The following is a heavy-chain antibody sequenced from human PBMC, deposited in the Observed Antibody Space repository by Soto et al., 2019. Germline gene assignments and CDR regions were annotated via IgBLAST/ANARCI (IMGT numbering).Heavy chain of an antibody. CDR1: GGSISSYY. Sequence: SETLSLTCTVSGGSISSYYWSWIRQPPGKGLEWIGYIYYSGSTNYNPSLKSRVTISVDTSKNQFSLKLSSVTAADTAVYYCARLAGGAIFGVATTLGYMDVWGKGTTVTVSS. J-gene: IGHJ6*03. CDR3: ARLAGGAIFGVATTLGYMDV. CDR2: IYYSGST. V-gene: IGHV4-59*08. D-gene: IGHD3-3*01.